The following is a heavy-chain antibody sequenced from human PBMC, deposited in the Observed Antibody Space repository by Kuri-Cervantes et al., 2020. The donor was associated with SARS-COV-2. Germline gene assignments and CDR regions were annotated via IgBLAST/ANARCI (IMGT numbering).Heavy chain of an antibody. J-gene: IGHJ3*02. D-gene: IGHD6-19*01. CDR3: AFPISGWYGGAFDI. CDR1: GFTFSSYW. Sequence: GESLKISCAASGFTFSSYWMHWVRQAPGKGLVWVSRINSDGSSTSYADSVKGRFTISRDNAKNSLYLQMNSLRAEDTAVYYCAFPISGWYGGAFDIWGQGTMVTVSS. V-gene: IGHV3-74*01. CDR2: INSDGSST.